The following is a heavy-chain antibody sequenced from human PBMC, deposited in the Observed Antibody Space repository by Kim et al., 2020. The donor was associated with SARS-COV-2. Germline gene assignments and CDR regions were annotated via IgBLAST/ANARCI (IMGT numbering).Heavy chain of an antibody. CDR3: ARDMGGDYPDY. Sequence: TKNSKKFQGRVTSTRDTSASTAYMELSSLRSEDTAVYYCARDMGGDYPDYWGQGTLVTVSS. V-gene: IGHV1-3*01. CDR2: T. D-gene: IGHD3-10*01. J-gene: IGHJ4*02.